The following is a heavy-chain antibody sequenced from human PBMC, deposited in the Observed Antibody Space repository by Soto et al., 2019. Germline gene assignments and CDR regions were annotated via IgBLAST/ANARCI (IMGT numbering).Heavy chain of an antibody. Sequence: LSLTCTVSGGSISSYYWSWIRQPPGKGLEWIGYIYYSGSTNYNPSLKSRVTISVDTSKNQFSLKLSSVTAADTAVYYCARGTQPYYDILTGRNWFDPWGQGTLVTVSS. CDR3: ARGTQPYYDILTGRNWFDP. CDR1: GGSISSYY. D-gene: IGHD3-9*01. CDR2: IYYSGST. V-gene: IGHV4-59*01. J-gene: IGHJ5*02.